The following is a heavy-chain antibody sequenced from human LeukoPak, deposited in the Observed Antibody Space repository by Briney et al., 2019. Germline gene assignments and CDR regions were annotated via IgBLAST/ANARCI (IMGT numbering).Heavy chain of an antibody. CDR2: ITSTSSYV. V-gene: IGHV3-21*01. CDR1: GFTFSSYE. D-gene: IGHD5-12*01. Sequence: GGSLRLSCAASGFTFSSYEMNWVRQAPGKRLEWVSSITSTSSYVFYADSVKGRFTISRDNAKNSLYLQINSLRAEDTAVYYCARDPYSGYYGDYYYYYYMDVWGKGTTVTISS. J-gene: IGHJ6*03. CDR3: ARDPYSGYYGDYYYYYYMDV.